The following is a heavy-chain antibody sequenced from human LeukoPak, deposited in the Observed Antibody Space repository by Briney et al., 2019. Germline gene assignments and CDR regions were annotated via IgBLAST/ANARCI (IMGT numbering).Heavy chain of an antibody. CDR1: GYTFTSYD. CDR2: ISAYNGNT. V-gene: IGHV1-18*01. CDR3: ASAVSAANLGDY. Sequence: GASVKVSCKASGYTFTSYDISWVRQAPGQGLEWMGWISAYNGNTNYAQKLQGRVTMTTDTSTSTAYMELRSLRSDDTAVYYCASAVSAANLGDYWGQGTLVTVSS. J-gene: IGHJ4*02. D-gene: IGHD6-13*01.